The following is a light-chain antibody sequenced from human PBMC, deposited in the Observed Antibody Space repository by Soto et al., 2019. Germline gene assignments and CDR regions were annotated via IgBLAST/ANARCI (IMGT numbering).Light chain of an antibody. CDR3: FSYTSSGTYV. V-gene: IGLV2-14*01. CDR1: SRDVGNYKY. J-gene: IGLJ1*01. CDR2: EVS. Sequence: QSLVTLPASVSGSPGESITISCTGTSRDVGNYKYVSWYQQHPGKAPKLMIYEVSNRPSGVSNRFSGSKSGNTASLTISGLQAEDETDYYYFSYTSSGTYVFGTGTKV.